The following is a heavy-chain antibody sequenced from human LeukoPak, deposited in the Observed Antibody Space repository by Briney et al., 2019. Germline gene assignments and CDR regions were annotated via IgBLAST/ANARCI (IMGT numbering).Heavy chain of an antibody. D-gene: IGHD3-22*01. Sequence: GRSLRLSCAASGFTFSSYAMHWVRQAPGKGLEWVAVISYDGSNKYYADSVKGRFAISRDNSKNTLYLQMNSLRVEDTAVYYCASSPSGYYGYYYYYMDVWGKGTTVTVSS. CDR2: ISYDGSNK. V-gene: IGHV3-30*01. J-gene: IGHJ6*03. CDR1: GFTFSSYA. CDR3: ASSPSGYYGYYYYYMDV.